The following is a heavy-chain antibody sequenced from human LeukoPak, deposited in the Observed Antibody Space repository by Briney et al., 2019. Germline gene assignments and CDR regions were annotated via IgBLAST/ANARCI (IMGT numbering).Heavy chain of an antibody. Sequence: GGSLRLSCSASGFTFSSYAMHWVRQAPGKGLEYVSAISSNGGSTYYADSVKGRFTISRDNSKNTLYLQMNSLRAEDTAVYYCARDETQTWIQLWFSSYYYGMDVWGQGTTVTVSS. CDR3: ARDETQTWIQLWFSSYYYGMDV. V-gene: IGHV3-64*04. D-gene: IGHD5-18*01. CDR2: ISSNGGST. J-gene: IGHJ6*02. CDR1: GFTFSSYA.